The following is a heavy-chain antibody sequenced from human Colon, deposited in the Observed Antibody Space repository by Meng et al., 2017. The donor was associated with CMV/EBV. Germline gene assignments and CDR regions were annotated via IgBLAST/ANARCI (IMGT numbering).Heavy chain of an antibody. CDR3: GRAGARGVPIDV. V-gene: IGHV4-4*07. CDR2: IYINGRI. Sequence: LQVAGPALVMPSEPLSRSFTVSGGSIRCPYATWSRRPAGEGLQWLGRIYINGRIDENYSLRSRATISVDTSKNQLSLRLTSVTAADTAVDYSGRAGARGVPIDVWGRGTLVTVSS. J-gene: IGHJ1*01. CDR1: GGSIRCPY. D-gene: IGHD3-10*01.